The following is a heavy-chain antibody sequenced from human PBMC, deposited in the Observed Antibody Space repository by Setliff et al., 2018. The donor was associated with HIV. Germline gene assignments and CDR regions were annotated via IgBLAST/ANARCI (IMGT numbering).Heavy chain of an antibody. CDR1: DDPISSYY. CDR2: RYVSGDT. V-gene: IGHV4-4*07. D-gene: IGHD2-15*01. CDR3: ALTGHRLLRGYMDV. Sequence: SETLSLTCYVTDDPISSYYWSWVRQPAGKGLEWIGRRYVSGDTNYNPSLKSRVTMSLDTSKKHFSLNLKSVTAADTAVYYCALTGHRLLRGYMDVWGKGTTVTVS. J-gene: IGHJ6*03.